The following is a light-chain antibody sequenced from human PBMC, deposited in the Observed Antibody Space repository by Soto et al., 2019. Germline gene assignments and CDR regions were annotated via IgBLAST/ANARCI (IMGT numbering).Light chain of an antibody. CDR2: DAY. Sequence: EVVLTQSPVTLSLSPGERATLSCMASQSFRGLLAWYQQKPGQAPRLLIYDAYNRATGIPPRFSGSGSGTDFTLTISSIEPEDSAVYYCQQRHMWPITFGQGTRMEXK. CDR3: QQRHMWPIT. J-gene: IGKJ5*01. V-gene: IGKV3-11*01. CDR1: QSFRGL.